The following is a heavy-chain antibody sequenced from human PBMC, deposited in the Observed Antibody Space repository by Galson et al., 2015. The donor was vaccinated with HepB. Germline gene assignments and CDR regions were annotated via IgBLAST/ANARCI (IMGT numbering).Heavy chain of an antibody. D-gene: IGHD3-10*01. CDR1: GFTFDDYA. Sequence: SLRLSCAASGFTFDDYAMHWVRQAPGKGLEWVSGISWNSGSIGYADSVKGRFTISRDNAKNSLYLQLNSLRAEDTALYYCAKDPTGSTMVYFDYWGQGTLVTVSS. CDR2: ISWNSGSI. V-gene: IGHV3-9*01. CDR3: AKDPTGSTMVYFDY. J-gene: IGHJ4*02.